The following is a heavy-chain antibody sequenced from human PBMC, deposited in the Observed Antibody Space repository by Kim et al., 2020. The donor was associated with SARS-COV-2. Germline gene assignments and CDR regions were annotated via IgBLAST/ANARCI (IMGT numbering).Heavy chain of an antibody. D-gene: IGHD3-22*01. V-gene: IGHV4-59*08. J-gene: IGHJ2*01. Sequence: SETLSLTCTVSNDSIFYYYFNWIRQPPGKGLEWIGSVHYNGSTNFNPSLRSRVTISVGTSKQQFSLRLASLTAADTAVYYCASGYHYASSVYFDLWGRGTLVTVSS. CDR1: NDSIFYYY. CDR2: VHYNGST. CDR3: ASGYHYASSVYFDL.